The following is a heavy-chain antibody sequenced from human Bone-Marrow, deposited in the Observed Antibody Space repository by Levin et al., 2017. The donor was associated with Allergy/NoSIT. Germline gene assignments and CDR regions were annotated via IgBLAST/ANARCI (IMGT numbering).Heavy chain of an antibody. CDR2: ISDSGSAV. D-gene: IGHD2-21*02. CDR1: GFTFSMFE. J-gene: IGHJ4*02. CDR3: ARDQSGDRDFDY. Sequence: GGSLRLSCAGSGFTFSMFEMSWVRQAPGKGLEWIAFISDSGSAVHYADSVEGRFTISRDNAQNSLYLQMNSLRVEDTAVYYCARDQSGDRDFDYWGQGTLVTVSS. V-gene: IGHV3-48*03.